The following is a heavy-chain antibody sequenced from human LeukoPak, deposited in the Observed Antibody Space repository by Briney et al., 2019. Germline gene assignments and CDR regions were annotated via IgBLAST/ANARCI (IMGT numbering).Heavy chain of an antibody. J-gene: IGHJ4*02. Sequence: SETLSLTCSVSGDSIRSSSSYWGWIRQPPGKGLEYIVNVFYSGSTSYNPSLKSRVTISVDKSKNQFSLKLSSVTAADTAVYYCARWGLAVAGTLDYWGQGTLVTVSS. D-gene: IGHD6-19*01. CDR2: VFYSGST. CDR1: GDSIRSSSSY. V-gene: IGHV4-39*07. CDR3: ARWGLAVAGTLDY.